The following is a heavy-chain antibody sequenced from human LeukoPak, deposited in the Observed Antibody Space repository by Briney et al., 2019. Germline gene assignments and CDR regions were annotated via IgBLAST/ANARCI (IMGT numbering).Heavy chain of an antibody. J-gene: IGHJ4*02. CDR1: GFTFSSYE. Sequence: GGSLRLSCAASGFTFSSYEMNWVRQPPGKGLEWVSYISSSGSTIYYADSVRGRFTISRDNAKTSLYLQMNSLRGEDTAVYYCARAGEQWIFDYWGQGTLVTVSS. CDR2: ISSSGSTI. D-gene: IGHD6-19*01. CDR3: ARAGEQWIFDY. V-gene: IGHV3-48*03.